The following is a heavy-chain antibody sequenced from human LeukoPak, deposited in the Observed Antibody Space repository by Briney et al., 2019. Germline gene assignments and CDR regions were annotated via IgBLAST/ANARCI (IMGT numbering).Heavy chain of an antibody. J-gene: IGHJ6*03. V-gene: IGHV3-30*01. Sequence: GGSLRLSCAASGFTFSGYAVHWVRQAPGKGLQWVAAISYDGYNKYYADSLKGRFTISRENSKNTLWLQMNSLRAEDTAVYYCARGGMYDSYYFFYMDVWGKGTTVTVSS. CDR2: ISYDGYNK. CDR3: ARGGMYDSYYFFYMDV. D-gene: IGHD3-22*01. CDR1: GFTFSGYA.